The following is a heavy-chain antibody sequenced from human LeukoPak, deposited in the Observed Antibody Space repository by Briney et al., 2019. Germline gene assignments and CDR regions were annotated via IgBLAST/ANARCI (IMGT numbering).Heavy chain of an antibody. CDR1: GGTFSSYA. V-gene: IGHV1-69*05. Sequence: ASVKVSCKASGGTFSSYAISWVRQAPGKGLEWMGGIIPIFGTANYAQKFQGRVTITTDESTSTAYMELSSLRSEDTAVYYCASSRESYPWGQGTLVTVSS. CDR2: IIPIFGTA. J-gene: IGHJ5*02. CDR3: ASSRESYP. D-gene: IGHD3-16*01.